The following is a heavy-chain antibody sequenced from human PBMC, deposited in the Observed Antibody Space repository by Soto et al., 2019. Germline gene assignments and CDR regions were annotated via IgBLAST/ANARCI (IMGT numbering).Heavy chain of an antibody. CDR1: GFTFNIYA. J-gene: IGHJ4*02. V-gene: IGHV3-23*01. D-gene: IGHD1-20*01. Sequence: GGSLRLSCAASGFTFNIYATTWVRQAPGKGLEWVSTTGATGRTTYYADSVKGRFTVSRDNSKNTLDLQMSNLRAEDTAVYYCATVHNTSRSFDYWGQGTLVTVSS. CDR3: ATVHNTSRSFDY. CDR2: TGATGRTT.